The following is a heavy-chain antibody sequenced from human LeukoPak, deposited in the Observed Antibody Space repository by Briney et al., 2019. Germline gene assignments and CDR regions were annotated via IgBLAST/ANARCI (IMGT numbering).Heavy chain of an antibody. Sequence: GGSLRLSCAASGVTFSNYNMNWVRQAPGKGLECTAYVSSSSSTIYYADSVKGRFIISRVNAKNSLFLHMNSLRAEDTALYYCARETFADLFDFWGQGALVTVSS. V-gene: IGHV3-48*01. J-gene: IGHJ4*02. CDR1: GVTFSNYN. CDR2: VSSSSSTI. CDR3: ARETFADLFDF.